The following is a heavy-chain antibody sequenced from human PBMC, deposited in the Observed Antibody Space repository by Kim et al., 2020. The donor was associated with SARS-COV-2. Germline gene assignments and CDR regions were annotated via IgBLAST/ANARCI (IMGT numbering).Heavy chain of an antibody. D-gene: IGHD5-12*01. CDR3: ARVGTKMATIDWYFDL. Sequence: SVKVSCKASGGTFSSYAISWVRQAPGQGLEWMGGIIPIFGTANYAQKFQGRVTITADESTSTAYMELSSLRSEDTAMYYCARVGTKMATIDWYFDLWGRGTLVTVSS. CDR1: GGTFSSYA. V-gene: IGHV1-69*13. CDR2: IIPIFGTA. J-gene: IGHJ2*01.